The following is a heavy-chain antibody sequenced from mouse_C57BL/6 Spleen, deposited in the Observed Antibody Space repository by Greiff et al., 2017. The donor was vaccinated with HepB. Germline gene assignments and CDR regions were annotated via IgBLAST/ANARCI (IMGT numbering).Heavy chain of an antibody. J-gene: IGHJ1*03. CDR3: TGPLTTVVANWYFDV. Sequence: EVMLVESGGGLVQPGGSMKLSCVASGFTFSNYWMNWVRQSPEKGLEWVAQIRLKSDNYATHYAESVKGRFTISRDDSKSSVYLQMNNLRAEDTGIYYCTGPLTTVVANWYFDVWGTGTTVTVSS. V-gene: IGHV6-3*01. D-gene: IGHD1-1*01. CDR1: GFTFSNYW. CDR2: IRLKSDNYAT.